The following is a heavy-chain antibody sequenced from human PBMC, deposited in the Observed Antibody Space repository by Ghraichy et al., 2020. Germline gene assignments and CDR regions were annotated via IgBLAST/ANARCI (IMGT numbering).Heavy chain of an antibody. CDR2: IYWNDDK. V-gene: IGHV2-5*01. CDR3: AHRTYYGSGAYYFDY. D-gene: IGHD3-10*01. CDR1: GFSLSTSAVG. J-gene: IGHJ4*02. Sequence: SGPTLVKTTQTLTLTCTFSGFSLSTSAVGVGWIRQPPGKALEWLAVIYWNDDKRYSPSLKSRLTITKDTSKNQVVLTMTNMDPVDTATYYCAHRTYYGSGAYYFDYWGQGTLVTVSS.